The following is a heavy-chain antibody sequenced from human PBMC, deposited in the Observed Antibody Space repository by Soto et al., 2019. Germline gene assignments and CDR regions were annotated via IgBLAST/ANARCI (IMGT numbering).Heavy chain of an antibody. V-gene: IGHV4-31*03. CDR3: ARELRFGEDYYGMGV. CDR2: IYYSGST. J-gene: IGHJ6*02. Sequence: QVQLQESGPGLVKPSQTLSLTCTVSGGSISSGGYYWSWIRQHPGKVLEWIGYIYYSGSTYYNPSLKSRVTSSVDNSKNQFSLKLSSVTAADTPVYYCARELRFGEDYYGMGVWGQGTTVTVSS. CDR1: GGSISSGGYY. D-gene: IGHD3-10*01.